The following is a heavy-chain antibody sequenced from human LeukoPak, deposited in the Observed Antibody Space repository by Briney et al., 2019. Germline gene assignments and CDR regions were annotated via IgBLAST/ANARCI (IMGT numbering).Heavy chain of an antibody. J-gene: IGHJ6*02. CDR1: GYTFTSYG. V-gene: IGHV1-18*01. D-gene: IGHD5-18*01. CDR2: ISAYNGNT. Sequence: GASVKVSCKASGYTFTSYGISWVRQAPGQGLEWMGWISAYNGNTNYAQKLQGRVTMTTDTSTSTAYMELSSLRSEDTAVYYCARGYSYDYYYYGMDVWGQGTTVTVSS. CDR3: ARGYSYDYYYYGMDV.